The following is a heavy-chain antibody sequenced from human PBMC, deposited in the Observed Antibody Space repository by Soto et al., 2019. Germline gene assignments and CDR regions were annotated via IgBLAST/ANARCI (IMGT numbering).Heavy chain of an antibody. D-gene: IGHD4-17*01. CDR2: IIPILGIA. CDR1: GGTFSSYT. CDR3: AREATAVTSHFDY. J-gene: IGHJ4*02. V-gene: IGHV1-69*04. Sequence: SVKVSCKASGGTFSSYTISWVRQAPGQGLEWMGRIIPILGIANYAQKFQGRVTITADKSTSTAYMELSSLRSEDTAVYYCAREATAVTSHFDYWGQGTLVTVSS.